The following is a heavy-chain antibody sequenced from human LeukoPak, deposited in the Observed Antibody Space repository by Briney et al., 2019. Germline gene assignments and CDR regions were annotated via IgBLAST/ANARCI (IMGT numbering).Heavy chain of an antibody. CDR1: GFTFSDYE. J-gene: IGHJ4*02. CDR2: ISSSGSTM. CDR3: AREDRRDGYNFDY. V-gene: IGHV3-48*03. Sequence: PGGSLRLSCAASGFTFSDYEMIWVRQTPGKGLEWISYISSSGSTMYYAGSVKGRFTISRDSAENSLYLQMSSLRAEDTAVYYCAREDRRDGYNFDYWGQGTLVTVSS. D-gene: IGHD5-24*01.